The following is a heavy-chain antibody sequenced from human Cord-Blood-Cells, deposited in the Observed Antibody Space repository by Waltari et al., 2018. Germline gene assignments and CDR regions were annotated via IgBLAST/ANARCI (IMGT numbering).Heavy chain of an antibody. CDR2: IIPLLGIA. CDR1: GGTFSSYT. Sequence: QVQLVQSGAEVKKPGSSVKVSCKAPGGTFSSYTNSWVRQAPGQGRERMGRIIPLLGIANYAQKFQGRVTITADKSTSTAYMELSSLRSEDTAVYYCARDGGLGGDWYFDLWGRGTLVTVSS. D-gene: IGHD2-21*01. V-gene: IGHV1-69*08. CDR3: ARDGGLGGDWYFDL. J-gene: IGHJ2*01.